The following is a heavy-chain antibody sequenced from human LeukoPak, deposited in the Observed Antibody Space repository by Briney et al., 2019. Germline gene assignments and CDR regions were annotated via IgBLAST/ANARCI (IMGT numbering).Heavy chain of an antibody. CDR2: ISSSSSTI. CDR3: ARVAYCGGDCYPFDY. Sequence: GGSLRLSCAASGFTFSIYSMNWVRQAPGKGLEWVSYISSSSSTIYYADSVKGRFTISRDNAKNSLYLQMNSLRAEDTAVYYCARVAYCGGDCYPFDYWGQGTLVTVSS. D-gene: IGHD2-21*02. J-gene: IGHJ4*02. CDR1: GFTFSIYS. V-gene: IGHV3-48*01.